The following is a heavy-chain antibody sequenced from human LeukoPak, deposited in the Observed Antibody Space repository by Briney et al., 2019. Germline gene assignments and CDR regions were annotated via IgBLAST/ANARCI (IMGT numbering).Heavy chain of an antibody. V-gene: IGHV4-39*02. J-gene: IGHJ4*02. D-gene: IGHD6-25*01. CDR2: IYYSGST. CDR1: GGSISSSTYF. CDR3: ARLVGIAAHHFDY. Sequence: PSETLSLTCTVSGGSISSSTYFWGWIRQPPGKGLEWIATIYYSGSTYYNPSLKSRVTISVDTSKNHFSLKLSSVTAAGTAVYYCARLVGIAAHHFDYWGQGTLVTVSS.